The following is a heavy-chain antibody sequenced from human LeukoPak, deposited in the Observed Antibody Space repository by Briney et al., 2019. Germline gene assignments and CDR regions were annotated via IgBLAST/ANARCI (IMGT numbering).Heavy chain of an antibody. CDR2: IYTSGST. CDR3: AGTTSDWYFDL. V-gene: IGHV4-61*02. J-gene: IGHJ2*01. CDR1: GGSISSGSYY. D-gene: IGHD2/OR15-2a*01. Sequence: SETLSLTCTVSGGSISSGSYYWSWIQQPAGKGLEWIGRIYTSGSTNYNPSLKSRVTISVDTSKNQYSLKLSSVTAADTAVYYCAGTTSDWYFDLWGRGTLVTVSS.